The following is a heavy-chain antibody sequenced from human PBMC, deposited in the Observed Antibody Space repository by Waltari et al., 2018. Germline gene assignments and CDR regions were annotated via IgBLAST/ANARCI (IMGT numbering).Heavy chain of an antibody. CDR1: GGSFSGYY. CDR2: INHSGST. CDR3: ARGWRGWLHLPFDY. Sequence: QVQLQQWGAGLLKPSETLSLTCAVYGGSFSGYYWSWIRQPPGKGLEWIGEINHSGSTNYNPSLKSRVTISVDTSKNQFSLKLSSVTAADTAVYYCARGWRGWLHLPFDYWGQGTLVTVSS. D-gene: IGHD5-12*01. J-gene: IGHJ4*02. V-gene: IGHV4-34*01.